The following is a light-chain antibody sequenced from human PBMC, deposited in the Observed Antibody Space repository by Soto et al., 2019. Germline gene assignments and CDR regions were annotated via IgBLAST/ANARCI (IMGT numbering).Light chain of an antibody. CDR1: QSLTSTH. V-gene: IGKV3-20*01. CDR2: DTS. CDR3: QHYGGSPLYT. J-gene: IGKJ2*01. Sequence: EIVLTQSPGTLSLSPGERATLSCRASQSLTSTHLAWYQQKPGQAPRLLIYDTSTRATGIPDRFSGSASGTDFTLTVSRLEPEDFAVYYCQHYGGSPLYTFGQGTKMEIK.